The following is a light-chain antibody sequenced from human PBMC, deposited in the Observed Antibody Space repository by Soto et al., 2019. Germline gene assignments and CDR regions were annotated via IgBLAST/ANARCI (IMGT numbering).Light chain of an antibody. J-gene: IGKJ2*01. CDR3: QQYWSNPYT. CDR1: QGISSF. Sequence: AIRMTQSPSSISASTGDRVTITCRASQGISSFLAWYQQKPGKAPKLLMYAAATLQRGAPPRFSASGSGTDFTLTISRLQSEDFATYYCQQYWSNPYTFGQGTKLEMK. V-gene: IGKV1-8*01. CDR2: AAA.